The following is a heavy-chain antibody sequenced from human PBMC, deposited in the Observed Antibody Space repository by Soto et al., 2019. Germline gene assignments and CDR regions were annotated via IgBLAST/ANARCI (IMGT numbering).Heavy chain of an antibody. Sequence: SETLSLTCTVSGGSFSGYFWTWIRQPPGKGLEWLAEINHSGITNYNPSVESRVSMSVDTSKNQFSLRLYSVTAADTAVYYCVRGPYNYNARYFDYWGQGTLVTVSS. CDR3: VRGPYNYNARYFDY. J-gene: IGHJ4*02. D-gene: IGHD1-20*01. CDR2: INHSGIT. CDR1: GGSFSGYF. V-gene: IGHV4-34*01.